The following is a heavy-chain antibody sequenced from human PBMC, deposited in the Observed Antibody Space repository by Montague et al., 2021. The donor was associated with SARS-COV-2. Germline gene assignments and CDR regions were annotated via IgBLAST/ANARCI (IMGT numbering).Heavy chain of an antibody. CDR3: ARAGSGSYSFYYYYGMDV. V-gene: IGHV4-59*08. CDR2: IYYSGST. Sequence: SETLSLTCTVSGGSISSYYWSWIRQPPEEGLEWIGNIYYSGSTNYNPSLKSRVTISVDTSKNQFSLKLSSVTAAATAVYYCARAGSGSYSFYYYYGMDVWGQGTTVTVSS. D-gene: IGHD3-10*01. J-gene: IGHJ6*02. CDR1: GGSISSYY.